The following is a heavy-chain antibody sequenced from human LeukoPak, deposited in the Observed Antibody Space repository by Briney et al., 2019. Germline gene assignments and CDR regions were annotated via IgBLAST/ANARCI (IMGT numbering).Heavy chain of an antibody. Sequence: PSETLSLTCTVSGGSISSYYWSWIRQPPGKGLEWIGYIYYSGSTNYNPSLKSRVTISVDTSKNQFSLKLSSVTAADTAVYYCVRDIGPIIWGKGTTVTVSS. V-gene: IGHV4-59*01. J-gene: IGHJ6*04. CDR2: IYYSGST. CDR1: GGSISSYY. D-gene: IGHD2-15*01. CDR3: VRDIGPII.